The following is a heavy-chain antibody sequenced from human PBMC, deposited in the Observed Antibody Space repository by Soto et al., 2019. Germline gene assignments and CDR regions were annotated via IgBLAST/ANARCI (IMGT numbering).Heavy chain of an antibody. Sequence: GGSLRLSCAASGFTFSSYAMNWVRQAPGKGLEWVSAISGSGGNTYYADSVKGRFTISRDNSKNTLYLQMNSLRAEDTAVYYCAKKLADSSGYFPSPFDYWGQGTLVTVSS. CDR1: GFTFSSYA. J-gene: IGHJ4*02. D-gene: IGHD3-22*01. V-gene: IGHV3-23*01. CDR2: ISGSGGNT. CDR3: AKKLADSSGYFPSPFDY.